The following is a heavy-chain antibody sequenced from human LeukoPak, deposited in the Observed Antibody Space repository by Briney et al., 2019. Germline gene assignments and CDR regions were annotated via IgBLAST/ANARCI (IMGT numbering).Heavy chain of an antibody. CDR2: IFYSGST. V-gene: IGHV4-39*01. CDR3: ARSVFLMIDAYDF. Sequence: SETLSLTCTVSSGSISSSNFYWGWFRQPPGKGLEWIGTIFYSGSTYYNPSLKSRVTISVDTSENQFSLKLSSVTAAETAIYYCARSVFLMIDAYDFWGQGTLVAVSS. D-gene: IGHD2-2*01. CDR1: SGSISSSNFY. J-gene: IGHJ4*02.